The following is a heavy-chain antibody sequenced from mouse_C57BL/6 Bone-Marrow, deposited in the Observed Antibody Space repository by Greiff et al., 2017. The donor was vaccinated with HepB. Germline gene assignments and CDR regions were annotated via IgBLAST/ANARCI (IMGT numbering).Heavy chain of an antibody. D-gene: IGHD1-1*01. CDR1: GYAFSSSW. V-gene: IGHV1-82*01. CDR2: IYPGDGDT. J-gene: IGHJ3*01. CDR3: ARESLLLPPFAY. Sequence: VQLKESGPELVKPGASVKISCKASGYAFSSSWMNWVKQRPGKGLEWIGRIYPGDGDTNYNGKFKGKATLTADKSSSTAYMQLSSLTSEDSAVYFCARESLLLPPFAYWGQGTLVTVSA.